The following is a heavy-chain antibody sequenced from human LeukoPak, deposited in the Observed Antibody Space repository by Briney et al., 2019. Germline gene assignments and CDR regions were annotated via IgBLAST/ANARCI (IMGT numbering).Heavy chain of an antibody. CDR3: ARQSGRYDAFDI. Sequence: SETLSLTCTVSGGSISGSSYYWGWIRQPPGKGLEWIGSIYYSGSTYYNPSLKSRVTISVDTSKNQFSLKLSSVTAADTAVYYCARQSGRYDAFDIWGQGTMVTVSS. J-gene: IGHJ3*02. D-gene: IGHD3-10*01. V-gene: IGHV4-39*01. CDR1: GGSISGSSYY. CDR2: IYYSGST.